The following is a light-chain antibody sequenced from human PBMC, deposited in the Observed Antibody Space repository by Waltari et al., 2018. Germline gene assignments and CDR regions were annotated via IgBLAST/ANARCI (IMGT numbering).Light chain of an antibody. CDR3: QQYNDGPPFN. V-gene: IGKV3-15*01. CDR2: GAS. Sequence: DIVMAQSPASLSWSPGERAIFSCRASQRVTTNVAWYQQKPGQPPRLLIYGASTRATDIPARFSGSGSGTEFTLTITSPQSEDVGVYYCQQYNDGPPFNFGQGTKLEIK. J-gene: IGKJ2*01. CDR1: QRVTTN.